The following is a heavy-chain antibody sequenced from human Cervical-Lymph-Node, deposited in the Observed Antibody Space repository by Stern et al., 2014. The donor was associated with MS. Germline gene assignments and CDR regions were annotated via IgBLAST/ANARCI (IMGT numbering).Heavy chain of an antibody. D-gene: IGHD3-10*01. V-gene: IGHV5-51*01. CDR1: GYSFTSYW. J-gene: IGHJ3*02. CDR2: IYPSDSDP. Sequence: EVQLVESGAEVKKPGESLKISCKGSGYSFTSYWIGWVRQMPGKGLEWMGIIYPSDSDPRYSPSVQGQVTISADKAISTAYLQWSSLKASDTAMYYCARPWGFGELRDAFDIWGQGTMVTVSS. CDR3: ARPWGFGELRDAFDI.